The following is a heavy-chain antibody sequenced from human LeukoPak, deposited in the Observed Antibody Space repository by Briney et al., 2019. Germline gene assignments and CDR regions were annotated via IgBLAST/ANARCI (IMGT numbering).Heavy chain of an antibody. CDR2: IYYSGNT. Sequence: PSETLSLTCTASGGSISSSSYYWGWVRQPPGKGLEWIGSIYYSGNTYYNPSLKSRVTISVDTSNNQFSLRLNSVAAADTAVYYCAREGTGNFDSWGQGTLVTVS. D-gene: IGHD3-10*01. J-gene: IGHJ4*02. V-gene: IGHV4-39*07. CDR3: AREGTGNFDS. CDR1: GGSISSSSYY.